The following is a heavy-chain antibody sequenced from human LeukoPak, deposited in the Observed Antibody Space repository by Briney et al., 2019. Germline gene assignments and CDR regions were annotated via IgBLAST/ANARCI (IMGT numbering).Heavy chain of an antibody. V-gene: IGHV4-30-2*01. Sequence: PSETLSLTCAVSGGSISSGGYSWSWIRQPPGKGLEWIGYIYHSGSTNYNPSLKSRATISVDTSKNQFSLKLSSVTAADTAVYYCARGRRVLLWFGELLRWWFDPWGQGTLVTVSS. CDR2: IYHSGST. CDR3: ARGRRVLLWFGELLRWWFDP. CDR1: GGSISSGGYS. J-gene: IGHJ5*02. D-gene: IGHD3-10*01.